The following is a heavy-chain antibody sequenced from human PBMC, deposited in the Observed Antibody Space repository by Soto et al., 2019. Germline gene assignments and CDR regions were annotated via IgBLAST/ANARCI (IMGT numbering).Heavy chain of an antibody. CDR3: ASQLVPLTDYYYYGMDV. CDR1: GFTFSSYS. D-gene: IGHD1-1*01. J-gene: IGHJ6*02. Sequence: PGGSLRLSCAASGFTFSSYSMNWVRQAPGKGLEWVSYISSSSSTIYYADSVKGRFTISRDNAKNSLYLQMNSLRDEDTAVYYCASQLVPLTDYYYYGMDVWGQGTTVTVSS. V-gene: IGHV3-48*02. CDR2: ISSSSSTI.